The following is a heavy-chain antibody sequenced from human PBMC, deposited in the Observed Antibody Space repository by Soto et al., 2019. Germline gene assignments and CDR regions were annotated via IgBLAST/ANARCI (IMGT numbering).Heavy chain of an antibody. CDR1: GGSISSYY. CDR3: ARSYSGYVYFDY. J-gene: IGHJ4*02. D-gene: IGHD5-12*01. CDR2: IYYSGST. V-gene: IGHV4-59*08. Sequence: SETLSLTYTVSGGSISSYYWSWIRQPPGKGLEWIGYIYYSGSTNYNPSLKSRVTISVDTSKNQFSLKLSSVTAADTAVYYCARSYSGYVYFDYWGQGTLVTVS.